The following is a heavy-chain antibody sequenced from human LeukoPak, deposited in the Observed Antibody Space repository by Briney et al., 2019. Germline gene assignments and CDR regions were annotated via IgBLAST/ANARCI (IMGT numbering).Heavy chain of an antibody. CDR2: IYHSGNT. CDR1: GFTISSYY. CDR3: AGGVGGDSRFDP. Sequence: PGGSLRLSCAASGFTISSYYMAWVRQAPGKGLEWVSVIYHSGNTDYADSVRGRFTISRDNAKNTLYLQMNSLRAADTAVYYCAGGVGGDSRFDPWGQGTLVTVSS. D-gene: IGHD1-26*01. J-gene: IGHJ5*02. V-gene: IGHV3-53*01.